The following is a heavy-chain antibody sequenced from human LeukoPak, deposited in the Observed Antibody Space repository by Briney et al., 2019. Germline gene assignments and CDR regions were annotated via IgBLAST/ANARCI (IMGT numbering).Heavy chain of an antibody. V-gene: IGHV1-69*13. Sequence: SVKVSCKASGGTFSSYAISWVRQAPGQGLEWMGGIIPIFGTANYAQKFQGRVTITADESTSTAYMELSSLRSEDTAVYYCARGLCSGGSCYSYYYYGMDVWGQGTTVTVSS. CDR3: ARGLCSGGSCYSYYYYGMDV. D-gene: IGHD2-15*01. J-gene: IGHJ6*02. CDR1: GGTFSSYA. CDR2: IIPIFGTA.